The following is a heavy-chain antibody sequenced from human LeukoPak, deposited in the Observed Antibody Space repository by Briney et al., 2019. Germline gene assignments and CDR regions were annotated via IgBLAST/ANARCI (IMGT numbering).Heavy chain of an antibody. V-gene: IGHV3-23*01. CDR1: GFTFKNNA. J-gene: IGHJ3*01. D-gene: IGHD2-2*01. Sequence: GRSLRLSCAASGFTFKNNAMTWVRLAPGKGLEWVSAINGGGDDTEYADSVKGRFTISRANSKNTLYLQMNSLRPEDTAVYYCARCTASCYANAFDVWGQGTLLTVSS. CDR2: INGGGDDT. CDR3: ARCTASCYANAFDV.